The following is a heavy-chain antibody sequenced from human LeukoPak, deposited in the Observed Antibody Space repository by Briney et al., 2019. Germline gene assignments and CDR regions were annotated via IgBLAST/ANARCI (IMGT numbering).Heavy chain of an antibody. CDR3: ARAKRITMVRGAHPPWFDP. CDR2: ISYDGSNK. J-gene: IGHJ5*02. CDR1: GFTFSSYA. D-gene: IGHD3-10*01. Sequence: GGSLRLSCAASGFTFSSYAMHWVRQAPGKGLEWVAVISYDGSNKYYADSVKGRFTISRDNSKNTLYLQMNSLGAEDTAVYYCARAKRITMVRGAHPPWFDPWGQGTLVTVSS. V-gene: IGHV3-30-3*01.